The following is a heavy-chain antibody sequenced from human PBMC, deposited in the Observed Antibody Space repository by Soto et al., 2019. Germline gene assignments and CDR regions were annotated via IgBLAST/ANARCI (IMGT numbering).Heavy chain of an antibody. CDR1: GYSFTSYW. CDR3: ARGGKGGTHFYGLDV. J-gene: IGHJ6*04. D-gene: IGHD1-26*01. Sequence: PGESLKISCKGSGYSFTSYWISWVRQMPGKGLEWMGRIDPSDSYTNYSPSFQGHVTISADKSISTAYLQWSSLKASDTAMYFCARGGKGGTHFYGLDVWGKGTTVTVSS. CDR2: IDPSDSYT. V-gene: IGHV5-10-1*01.